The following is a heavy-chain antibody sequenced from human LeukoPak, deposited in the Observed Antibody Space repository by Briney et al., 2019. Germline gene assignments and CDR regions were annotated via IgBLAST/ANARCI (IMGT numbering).Heavy chain of an antibody. CDR1: GGSISSSPYY. D-gene: IGHD6-19*01. CDR2: IYYSGSN. CDR3: ARDETYSSDWQSNHYYYYMDV. V-gene: IGHV4-39*02. Sequence: SETLSLTCTVSGGSISSSPYYWGWIRQPPGKGLEWIVTIYYSGSNYNNPSLKSRVTISVNTSKNQFSLKLTSVTAADTAVYYCARDETYSSDWQSNHYYYYMDVWGKGTTVTVSS. J-gene: IGHJ6*03.